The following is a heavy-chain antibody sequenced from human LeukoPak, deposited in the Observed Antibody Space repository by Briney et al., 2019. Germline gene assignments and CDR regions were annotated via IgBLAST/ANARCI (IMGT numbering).Heavy chain of an antibody. V-gene: IGHV3-66*01. CDR1: GFTVSDNY. D-gene: IGHD3-9*01. Sequence: PGGSLRLSCAASGFTVSDNYMTWVRQAPGKGLEWVSVIYSGGSTYYADSVKGRFTISRDNSKNTLYLQMNSLRAEDTAVYYCAIEILRYFDWLYYWGQGTLVTVSS. CDR3: AIEILRYFDWLYY. J-gene: IGHJ4*02. CDR2: IYSGGST.